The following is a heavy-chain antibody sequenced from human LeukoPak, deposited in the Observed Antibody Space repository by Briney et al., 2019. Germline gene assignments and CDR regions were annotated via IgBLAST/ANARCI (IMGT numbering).Heavy chain of an antibody. CDR3: ASSYYDFWSGYYTPYYFDY. CDR2: IYYSGST. J-gene: IGHJ4*02. D-gene: IGHD3-3*01. V-gene: IGHV4-59*01. CDR1: GGSISSYY. Sequence: SETLSLTRTVSGGSISSYYWSWIRQPPGKGLEWIGYIYYSGSTNYNPSLKSRVTISVDASKNQFSLKLSSVTAADTAVYYCASSYYDFWSGYYTPYYFDYWGQGTLVTVSS.